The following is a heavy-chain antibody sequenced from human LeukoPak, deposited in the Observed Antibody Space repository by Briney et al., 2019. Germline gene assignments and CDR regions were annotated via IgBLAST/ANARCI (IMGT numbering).Heavy chain of an antibody. J-gene: IGHJ4*02. D-gene: IGHD3-9*01. CDR3: AKGSGYGTDFDY. V-gene: IGHV3-7*03. CDR1: GFTFSSYS. CDR2: IKQDGSER. Sequence: GGSLRLSCAASGFTFSSYSMNWVRQAPGKGLEWVGNIKQDGSERNYVDSVKGRFTISRDNAKKSLYLQMNSLRAEDTAVYYCAKGSGYGTDFDYWGQGTLVTVSS.